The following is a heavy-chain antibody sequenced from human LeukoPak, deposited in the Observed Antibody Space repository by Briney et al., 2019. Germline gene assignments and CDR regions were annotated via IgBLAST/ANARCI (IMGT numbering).Heavy chain of an antibody. CDR3: VRSTDANEGKVYDSSHDAFFT. Sequence: SETLSLTCTVSGTSITRTYWSWIRQPPGRGLESVGYVYDTGDTNYNPSLKSRVTMSLDTSKNQFSLTLSSVTAADTAVYFCVRSTDANEGKVYDSSHDAFFTWGQGTLVLVSS. D-gene: IGHD3-22*01. V-gene: IGHV4-59*08. CDR1: GTSITRTY. CDR2: VYDTGDT. J-gene: IGHJ3*01.